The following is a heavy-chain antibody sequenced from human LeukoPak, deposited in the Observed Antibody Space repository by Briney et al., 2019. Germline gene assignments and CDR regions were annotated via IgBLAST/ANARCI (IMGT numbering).Heavy chain of an antibody. CDR1: GFTFGDYA. CDR3: TRDLTDYDYVWGSYRPLGGFDY. Sequence: GGSLRLSCTASGFTFGDYAMSWFRQAPGKGLEWVGFIRSKAYGGTTEYAASVKGRFTISRDDSKSIAYLQVNSLKTEDTAVYYCTRDLTDYDYVWGSYRPLGGFDYWGQGTLVTVSS. J-gene: IGHJ4*02. D-gene: IGHD3-16*02. V-gene: IGHV3-49*03. CDR2: IRSKAYGGTT.